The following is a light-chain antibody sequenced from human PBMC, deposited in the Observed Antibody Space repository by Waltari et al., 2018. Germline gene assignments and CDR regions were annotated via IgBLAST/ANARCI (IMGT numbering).Light chain of an antibody. CDR2: LNSDGSH. V-gene: IGLV4-69*01. CDR3: QTWGSGIVT. CDR1: TGHSDLA. Sequence: QPVLTQSPSASASLGASVKLTCTLSTGHSDLAIAWHQQQPERGPRYLMKLNSDGSHTKGDEIPDRFSGSSSGAERYLTISSLQSEDEAAYYCQTWGSGIVTFGGGTQLTVL. J-gene: IGLJ2*01.